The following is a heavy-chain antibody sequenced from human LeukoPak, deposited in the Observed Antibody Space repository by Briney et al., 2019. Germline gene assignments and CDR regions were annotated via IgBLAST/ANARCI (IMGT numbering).Heavy chain of an antibody. D-gene: IGHD2-15*01. J-gene: IGHJ4*02. Sequence: PSETLSLICTVSGGSISGSSYYWGWLRQPPGKGLEWIGSFLYSGTTNYNPSLKSRVTISVDTSKNQFSLKLSSVTASDTAVYYCVRRTAVAADYWGQGTLVTVSS. CDR3: VRRTAVAADY. CDR2: FLYSGTT. CDR1: GGSISGSSYY. V-gene: IGHV4-39*01.